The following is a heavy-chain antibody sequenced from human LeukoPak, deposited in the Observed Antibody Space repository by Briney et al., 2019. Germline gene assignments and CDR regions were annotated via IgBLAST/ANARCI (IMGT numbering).Heavy chain of an antibody. J-gene: IGHJ4*02. V-gene: IGHV3-23*01. CDR2: ISVSGDNT. Sequence: GGSLRLSCAASGFTFDRYAMSWVRQAPGKGLQWVSTISVSGDNTYYADSVKGRFTISRDNPKNTLYLQMNSLRAEDTAVYYCAKVPGSGWYNVFDYWGQGTLVTVSS. CDR3: AKVPGSGWYNVFDY. CDR1: GFTFDRYA. D-gene: IGHD6-19*01.